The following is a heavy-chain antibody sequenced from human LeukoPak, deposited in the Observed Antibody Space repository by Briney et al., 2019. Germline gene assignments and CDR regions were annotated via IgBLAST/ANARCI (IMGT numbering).Heavy chain of an antibody. V-gene: IGHV3-48*03. CDR3: ARGKVLYYYGSGSYYNPAGYFDY. J-gene: IGHJ4*02. Sequence: GGSLRLSCAASGFTFSSYEMNWVRQAPGKGLEWVSYISSSGSTIYYADSVKGRFTISRDNAKNSLYLQMNSLRAEDTAVYYCARGKVLYYYGSGSYYNPAGYFDYWGQGTLVTVSS. D-gene: IGHD3-10*01. CDR2: ISSSGSTI. CDR1: GFTFSSYE.